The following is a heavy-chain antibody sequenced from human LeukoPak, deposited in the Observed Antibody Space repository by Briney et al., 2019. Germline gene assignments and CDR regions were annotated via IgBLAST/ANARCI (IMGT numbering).Heavy chain of an antibody. CDR3: AKARGVLATVTTF. CDR1: GFTFSSYA. J-gene: IGHJ4*02. CDR2: ISGSGGST. D-gene: IGHD4-17*01. Sequence: GGSLRLSCAASGFTFSSYAMSWVRQAPGKRLEWVSAISGSGGSTYYADSVKGRFTISRDNSKNTLHLQMNSLRAEDTAVYYCAKARGVLATVTTFGGQGTLVTVSS. V-gene: IGHV3-23*01.